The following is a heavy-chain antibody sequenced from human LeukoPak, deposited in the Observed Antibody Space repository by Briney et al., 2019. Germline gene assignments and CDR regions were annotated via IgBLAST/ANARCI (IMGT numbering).Heavy chain of an antibody. D-gene: IGHD1/OR15-1a*01. J-gene: IGHJ6*02. CDR1: GGSFSGYY. CDR2: INHSGST. Sequence: PSETLSLTCAVYGGSFSGYYWSWIRQPPGKGLEWIGEINHSGSTNYNPPLKSRVTISVDTSKNQFSLKLSSVTAADTAVYYCARGKQRYYYYYYGMDVWGQGTTVTVSS. V-gene: IGHV4-34*01. CDR3: ARGKQRYYYYYYGMDV.